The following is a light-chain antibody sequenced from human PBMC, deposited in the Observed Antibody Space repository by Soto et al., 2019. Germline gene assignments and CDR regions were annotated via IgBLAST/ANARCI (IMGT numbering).Light chain of an antibody. CDR2: AAS. J-gene: IGKJ1*01. Sequence: DIQMAQSPSSLSASVGDRVTITCRASQSIINYLNWYQQKSGEVPKLLIYAASRLHSGVPSRFSGSSAGTDFTLTISTLQPDEFETDSSQHTYRSFGQGTKVELK. CDR3: QHTYRS. CDR1: QSIINY. V-gene: IGKV1-39*01.